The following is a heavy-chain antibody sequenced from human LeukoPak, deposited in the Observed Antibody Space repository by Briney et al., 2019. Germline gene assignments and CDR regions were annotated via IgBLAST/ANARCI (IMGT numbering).Heavy chain of an antibody. V-gene: IGHV3-53*01. CDR2: TYTGGTT. Sequence: GGALRLSCTACVFSVSANYMTWVRQAPGEGLECVSVTYTGGTTYYADSLRGRFTVSRDNSKNTLYLQMNSLTAEDTAVYYCARAINIFAYGAFDLWGQGTVVTVSS. CDR1: VFSVSANY. D-gene: IGHD3-10*01. CDR3: ARAINIFAYGAFDL. J-gene: IGHJ3*01.